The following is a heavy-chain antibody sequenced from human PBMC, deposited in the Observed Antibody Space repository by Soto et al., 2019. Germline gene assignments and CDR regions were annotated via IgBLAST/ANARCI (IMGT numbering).Heavy chain of an antibody. D-gene: IGHD3-22*01. CDR1: GFTFSSYG. J-gene: IGHJ4*02. V-gene: IGHV3-30*18. CDR2: ISYDGSNK. CDR3: AKDGLWRPGKVDYYDSSGYYYPDY. Sequence: QVQLVESGGGVVQPGRSLRLSCAASGFTFSSYGMHWVRQAPGKGLEWVAVISYDGSNKYYADSVKGRFTISRDNSKNTLYLQMNSLRAEDTAVYYCAKDGLWRPGKVDYYDSSGYYYPDYWGQGTLVTVSS.